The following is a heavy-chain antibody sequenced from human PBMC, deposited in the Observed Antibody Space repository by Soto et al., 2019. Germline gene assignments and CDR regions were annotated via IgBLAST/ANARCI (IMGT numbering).Heavy chain of an antibody. CDR1: GFIFISAW. V-gene: IGHV3-15*01. CDR2: IKSKVDGGTT. Sequence: PGGSLRLSCAASGFIFISAWMNWVRKAPGKGLEWVGRIKSKVDGGTTDYAAPVKDRFTISRDDSRNTLYLQMNSLKTEDTGVYYCIVDVPNGRVYVPIDYWGQGTLVTVSS. CDR3: IVDVPNGRVYVPIDY. D-gene: IGHD3-10*02. J-gene: IGHJ4*02.